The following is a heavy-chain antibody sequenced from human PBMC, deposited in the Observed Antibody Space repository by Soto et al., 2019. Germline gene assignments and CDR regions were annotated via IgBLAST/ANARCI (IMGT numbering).Heavy chain of an antibody. CDR2: IYTDDSET. CDR1: GYTFKNYW. CDR3: ARHSRIHFDSTDY. V-gene: IGHV5-51*01. J-gene: IGHJ4*02. Sequence: GASLKISCEGSGYTFKNYWIAWVRQMPGKGLEWMGIIYTDDSETRYGPSFEGQVRISADKSSTTAYLQWHSLKASGTAIYYCARHSRIHFDSTDYWGQGTLVTFSS.